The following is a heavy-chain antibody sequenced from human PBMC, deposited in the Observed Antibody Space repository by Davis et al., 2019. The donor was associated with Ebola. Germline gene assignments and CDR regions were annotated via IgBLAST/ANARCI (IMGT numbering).Heavy chain of an antibody. J-gene: IGHJ4*02. Sequence: GGSLRLSCAASGFTFSSYWMSWVRQAPGKGLEWVANIKQDVSEKYYVDSVKGRFTISRDNAKNSLYLQMNSLRAEDTAVYYCARRRGYSYGSYYFDYWDQGTLVTVSS. D-gene: IGHD5-18*01. CDR2: IKQDVSEK. V-gene: IGHV3-7*03. CDR1: GFTFSSYW. CDR3: ARRRGYSYGSYYFDY.